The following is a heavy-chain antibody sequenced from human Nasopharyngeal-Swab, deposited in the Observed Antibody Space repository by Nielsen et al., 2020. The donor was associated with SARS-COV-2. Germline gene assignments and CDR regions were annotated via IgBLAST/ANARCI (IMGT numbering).Heavy chain of an antibody. CDR2: FFYSGTP. D-gene: IGHD6-19*01. CDR3: ARDSSGWHY. Sequence: GSLRLSCTVSGGSIKSYYWSWVRQPPGKGLEWIGNFFYSGTPNYNPSLKSRVTISVDAPRNQFSPRLNSVTSADTAMYYCARDSSGWHYWGQGTLVTVSS. J-gene: IGHJ4*02. V-gene: IGHV4-59*01. CDR1: GGSIKSYY.